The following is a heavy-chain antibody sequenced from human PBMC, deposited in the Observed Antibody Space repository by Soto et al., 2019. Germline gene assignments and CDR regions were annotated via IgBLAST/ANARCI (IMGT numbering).Heavy chain of an antibody. J-gene: IGHJ5*02. V-gene: IGHV1-69*12. CDR1: GGTFSNSA. CDR2: IIPIFGST. CDR3: ARDGDLRSDFWSGPLGGGWFDP. D-gene: IGHD3-3*01. Sequence: QVQLVQSGAEVRKPGSSVKVSCKASGGTFSNSAITWVRQAPGQGLEWVGGIIPIFGSTNYAQKSQGRSTITGDESTSTAFMERSSLTSEDTAVYYCARDGDLRSDFWSGPLGGGWFDPWGQGTLVTVSS.